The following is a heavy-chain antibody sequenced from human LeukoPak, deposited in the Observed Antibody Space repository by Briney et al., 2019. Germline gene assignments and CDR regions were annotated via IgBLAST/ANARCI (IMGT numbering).Heavy chain of an antibody. CDR2: SYPGDSDT. D-gene: IGHD1-26*01. CDR3: ARHGIDSGSSHVHPYYYYYYYMDV. J-gene: IGHJ6*03. V-gene: IGHV5-51*01. Sequence: GESLKISCKGSGYSFTSYWIGWVRQMPGKGLELMGISYPGDSDTRYSPSFQGQVTISADKSISTAYLQWSSLKASDTAMYYCARHGIDSGSSHVHPYYYYYYYMDVWGKGTTVTVSS. CDR1: GYSFTSYW.